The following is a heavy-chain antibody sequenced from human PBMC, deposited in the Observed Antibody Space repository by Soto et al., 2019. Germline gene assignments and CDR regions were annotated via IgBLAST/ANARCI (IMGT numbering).Heavy chain of an antibody. CDR3: ARRWENWNYLDY. CDR2: ISISSSTI. Sequence: EVQLVESGGGLVQPGGSLRLSCAASGFTFSSYSMNWVRQAPGKGLEWVSYISISSSTIYYADSVKGRFTISRDNARNSLYLQMNSLRDEDTAVYCCARRWENWNYLDYWGQGTLVTVSS. J-gene: IGHJ4*02. CDR1: GFTFSSYS. V-gene: IGHV3-48*02. D-gene: IGHD1-7*01.